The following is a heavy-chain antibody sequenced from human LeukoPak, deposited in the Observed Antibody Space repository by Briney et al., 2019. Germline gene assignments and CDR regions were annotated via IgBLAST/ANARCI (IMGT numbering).Heavy chain of an antibody. Sequence: SETPSLTCAVYGGSFSGYYWSWICQPPGKGLEWIGEINHSGSTNYNPSLESRVTISVDTSKNQFSLKLSSVTAADTAVYYCARDVRTVPYYYYGLDVWGQGTMVTVSS. V-gene: IGHV4-34*01. CDR2: INHSGST. D-gene: IGHD4-17*01. CDR1: GGSFSGYY. CDR3: ARDVRTVPYYYYGLDV. J-gene: IGHJ6*02.